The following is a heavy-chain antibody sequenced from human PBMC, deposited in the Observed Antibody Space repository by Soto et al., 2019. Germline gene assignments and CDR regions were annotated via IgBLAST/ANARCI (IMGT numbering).Heavy chain of an antibody. CDR1: GYTLTELS. Sequence: ASVKVSCKVSGYTLTELSMHWVRQAPGKRVEWMGGFDPEDGETIYAQKFQGRVTMTEDTSTDTAYMELSSLRSEDTAVYYCATGRCGYFDPRCRSYYYMDVWGKGTTVTVSS. V-gene: IGHV1-24*01. CDR3: ATGRCGYFDPRCRSYYYMDV. D-gene: IGHD3-9*01. CDR2: FDPEDGET. J-gene: IGHJ6*03.